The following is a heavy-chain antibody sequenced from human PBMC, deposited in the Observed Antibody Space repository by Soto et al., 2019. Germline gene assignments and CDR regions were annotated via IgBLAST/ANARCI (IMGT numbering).Heavy chain of an antibody. J-gene: IGHJ6*02. Sequence: GSLRLSCVASGFTFRTYTMNWVRQAPGKGLEWVSGIRGFSPYTFYAESVKGRFTISRDNAKNSLYLQMNSLGVEDTAVYYCARDRGYDAHDYYYNAMDIWGQGTTVTVSS. D-gene: IGHD2-15*01. CDR3: ARDRGYDAHDYYYNAMDI. CDR2: IRGFSPYT. CDR1: GFTFRTYT. V-gene: IGHV3-21*01.